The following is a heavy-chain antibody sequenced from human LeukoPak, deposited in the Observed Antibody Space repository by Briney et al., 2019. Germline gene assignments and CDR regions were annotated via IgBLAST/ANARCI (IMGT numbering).Heavy chain of an antibody. D-gene: IGHD3-22*01. V-gene: IGHV3-23*01. Sequence: GGSLRLSCAASGFTFRIYAMSWVRQAPGKGLEWVAAVGSTGGSSIYSDSVKGRFTVSRDNSKSTMYLQMNSLRAADTAVYYCARIVRPGPAGMSMILMTEAFDMWGQGTMVTVSS. J-gene: IGHJ3*02. CDR3: ARIVRPGPAGMSMILMTEAFDM. CDR1: GFTFRIYA. CDR2: VGSTGGSS.